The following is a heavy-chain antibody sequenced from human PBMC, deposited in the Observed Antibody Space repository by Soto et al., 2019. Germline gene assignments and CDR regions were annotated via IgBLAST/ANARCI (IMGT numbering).Heavy chain of an antibody. D-gene: IGHD3-10*01. Sequence: QVQLQESGPGRVKPSETLSLTCTASGGSISPSYWSWIRQPPGEGMEWLGYIYYSGYTNYNPSLKSRLTISVDTSKNQFSLRLSSVTAADTAVYFCARLIRDASGSYRLDYWGRGTLVTVSS. CDR2: IYYSGYT. J-gene: IGHJ4*02. V-gene: IGHV4-59*08. CDR1: GGSISPSY. CDR3: ARLIRDASGSYRLDY.